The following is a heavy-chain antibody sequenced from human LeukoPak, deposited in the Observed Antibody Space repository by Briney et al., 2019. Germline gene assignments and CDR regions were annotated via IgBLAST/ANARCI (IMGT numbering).Heavy chain of an antibody. CDR3: ARYDSGTYAALDY. CDR1: GGSISSLH. V-gene: IGHV4-59*08. Sequence: SETLSLTCTVSGGSISSLHWSWIRQPPGKGLEWIGYIHYSGSTNSNPSLKSRVTISIDTSRNQFSLRLSSVTAADTAVYYCARYDSGTYAALDYWGQGTLVTVSS. CDR2: IHYSGST. D-gene: IGHD1-26*01. J-gene: IGHJ4*02.